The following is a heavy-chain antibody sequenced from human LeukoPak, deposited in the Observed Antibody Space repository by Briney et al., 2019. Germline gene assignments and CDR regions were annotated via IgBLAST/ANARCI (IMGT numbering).Heavy chain of an antibody. D-gene: IGHD2-15*01. V-gene: IGHV3-11*01. J-gene: IGHJ6*02. CDR3: ASPRGAIVVVAGDGMDV. CDR1: GFTFSDYY. CDR2: ISSSGSTI. Sequence: GGSLRLSCAASGFTFSDYYMSWVRQAPGKGLEWVSYISSSGSTIYYADSVKGRFTISRDNAKNSLYLQMNSLRAEDTAVYYCASPRGAIVVVAGDGMDVWGQGTTVTVSS.